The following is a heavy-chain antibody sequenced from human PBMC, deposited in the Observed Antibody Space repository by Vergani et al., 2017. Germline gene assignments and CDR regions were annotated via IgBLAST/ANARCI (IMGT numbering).Heavy chain of an antibody. CDR1: GGSISSYY. V-gene: IGHV4-59*01. Sequence: QAQLQQWGAGLLKPSETLSLTCAISGGSISSYYWSWIRQPPGKGLEWIGYIYYSGSTNYNPSLKSRVTISVDTSKNQFSLKLSSVTAADTAVYYCARRSGIVYDIFSGTQYFFDFWGQGTLVTGSS. J-gene: IGHJ4*02. CDR2: IYYSGST. CDR3: ARRSGIVYDIFSGTQYFFDF. D-gene: IGHD3-9*01.